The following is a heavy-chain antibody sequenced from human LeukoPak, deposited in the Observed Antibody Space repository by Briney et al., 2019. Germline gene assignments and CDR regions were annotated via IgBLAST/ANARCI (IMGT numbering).Heavy chain of an antibody. Sequence: ASVKVSCKASGGTFSSYAISWVRQAPGQGLEWMGRIIPILGIANYAQKYQGRVTITADKSTSTAYMELSSLRSEDTAVYYCAREYWGGDCYFDYWGQGTLVTVSS. D-gene: IGHD2-21*01. J-gene: IGHJ4*02. V-gene: IGHV1-69*04. CDR1: GGTFSSYA. CDR2: IIPILGIA. CDR3: AREYWGGDCYFDY.